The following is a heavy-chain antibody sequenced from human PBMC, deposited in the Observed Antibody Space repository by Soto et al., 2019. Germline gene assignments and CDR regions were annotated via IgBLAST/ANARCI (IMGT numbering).Heavy chain of an antibody. CDR1: GGSFSGYY. CDR3: ARGYCSSTSCYRVWFDP. Sequence: QVQLQQWGAGLLKPSETLSLTCAVYGGSFSGYYWSWIRQPPGKGLEWSGEINHSGSTNYNPSLKRRVTISVDTSKHQFSLKLSSVTAADTAVYYCARGYCSSTSCYRVWFDPWGQGTLVTVSS. V-gene: IGHV4-34*01. J-gene: IGHJ5*02. D-gene: IGHD2-2*01. CDR2: INHSGST.